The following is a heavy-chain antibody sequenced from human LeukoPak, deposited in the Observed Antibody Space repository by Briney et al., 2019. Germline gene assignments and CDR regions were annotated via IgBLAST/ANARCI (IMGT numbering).Heavy chain of an antibody. D-gene: IGHD4-17*01. CDR3: ARDSRDYGARSAHDY. Sequence: SETLSLTCTVSSGSISTSNYYWGWVRQPPGKALEWIGSIYYSGSTYYNPSLKSRVTISVDTSKNQFSLKLSSVTAADTAVYYCARDSRDYGARSAHDYWGQGTLVTVSS. V-gene: IGHV4-39*07. CDR2: IYYSGST. J-gene: IGHJ4*02. CDR1: SGSISTSNYY.